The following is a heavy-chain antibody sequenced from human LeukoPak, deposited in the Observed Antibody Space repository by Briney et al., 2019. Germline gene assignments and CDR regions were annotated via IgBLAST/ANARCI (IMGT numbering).Heavy chain of an antibody. J-gene: IGHJ5*02. CDR3: VRGALRDCSYTSCSRGNWFDP. Sequence: GGSLRLSCAASGFTFSSHWMHWVRHAPEKGLGGVAHINAYGSGTYYAASVKGRFTISRDNAKNTLYLQMHSLTAEDTAVYYCVRGALRDCSYTSCSRGNWFDPWGQGTLVTVSS. CDR2: INAYGSGT. V-gene: IGHV3-74*01. D-gene: IGHD2-2*01. CDR1: GFTFSSHW.